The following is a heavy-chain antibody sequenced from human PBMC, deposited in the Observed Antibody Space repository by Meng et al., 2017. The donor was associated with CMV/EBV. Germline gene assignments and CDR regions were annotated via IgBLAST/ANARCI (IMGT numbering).Heavy chain of an antibody. V-gene: IGHV4-34*01. D-gene: IGHD1-26*01. Sequence: QVQLRQWGAGLLKPSETLSLTRAVYGGSFSGYYWSWIRQPPGKGLEWIGEINHSGSTNSNPSLKSRVTISVDTSKNQFSLKLSSVTAADTAVYYCARGVGGWFDPWGQGTLVTVSS. CDR2: INHSGST. CDR3: ARGVGGWFDP. J-gene: IGHJ5*02. CDR1: GGSFSGYY.